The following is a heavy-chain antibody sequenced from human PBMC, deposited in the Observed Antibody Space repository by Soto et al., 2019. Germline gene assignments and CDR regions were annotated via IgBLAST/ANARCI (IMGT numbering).Heavy chain of an antibody. J-gene: IGHJ5*02. CDR2: INHSGST. V-gene: IGHV4-34*01. D-gene: IGHD6-13*01. CDR1: DGCSSGYY. Sequence: SETLSLTCAVYDGCSSGYYWSCLRQHPGKGLEWTGEINHSGSTNYNPSLKSRVTISVDTSKNQFSLKLSSVAAADTAVYYCASRRIPYTSRWYVRNYNLFDPWGQGTLVTVSS. CDR3: ASRRIPYTSRWYVRNYNLFDP.